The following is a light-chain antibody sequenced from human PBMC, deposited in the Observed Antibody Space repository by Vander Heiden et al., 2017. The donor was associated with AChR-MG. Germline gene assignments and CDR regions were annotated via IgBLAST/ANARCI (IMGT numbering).Light chain of an antibody. CDR1: QSLLHSNGNTY. V-gene: IGKV2-28*01. CDR3: RQALQTPHT. J-gene: IGKJ4*01. Sequence: DIVMTQTPLSLSVTPGQPASISCRSSQSLLHSNGNTYLVWFLPKPGQSPQLLINLGSTRASGVPARFSGSGSGTDVTLKISRVEEEEVGVYYYRQALQTPHTFGQGTKVEIK. CDR2: LGS.